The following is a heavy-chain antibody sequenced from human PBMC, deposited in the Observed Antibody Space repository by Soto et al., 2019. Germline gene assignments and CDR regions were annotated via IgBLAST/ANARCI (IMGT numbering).Heavy chain of an antibody. CDR3: ARGGYPSNWFDP. CDR2: ISSSSSYI. CDR1: GFTFSSYS. D-gene: IGHD5-12*01. Sequence: EVQLVESGGGLVKPGGSLRLSCAASGFTFSSYSMNWVRQAPGKGLEWVSSISSSSSYIYYADSVKGRFTISRDNAKNSLYLQMNSLRAEDTAVYYCARGGYPSNWFDPWGQGTLVTVSS. V-gene: IGHV3-21*01. J-gene: IGHJ5*02.